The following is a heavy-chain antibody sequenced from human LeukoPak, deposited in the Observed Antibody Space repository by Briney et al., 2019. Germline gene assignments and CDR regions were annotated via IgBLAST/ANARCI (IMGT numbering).Heavy chain of an antibody. CDR1: GFTFSSYA. CDR3: VKDRGGSPFYGMDV. V-gene: IGHV3-23*01. J-gene: IGHJ6*02. Sequence: GSLRLSCAASGFTFSSYAMSWVRQAPGKGLEWVSTISGSGGAGTYYADSVKGRFTVSRDNSRNTLYLPMNSLRAEDTAVYYCVKDRGGSPFYGMDVWGQGTTVTVSS. CDR2: ISGSGGAGT. D-gene: IGHD1-26*01.